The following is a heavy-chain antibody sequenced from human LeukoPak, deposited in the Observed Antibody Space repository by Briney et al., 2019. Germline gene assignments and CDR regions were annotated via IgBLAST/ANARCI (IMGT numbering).Heavy chain of an antibody. Sequence: ASVKVSCKASGYTFSSYAMNWVRQAPGQGLEWMGWINTKTGNPTYAQGFTGRFVFSLDTSVSTAYLQNSNLKAEDTAVYYCARQGPGFCGSTSCYGVDSWGQGTLVTVSS. D-gene: IGHD2-2*01. CDR2: INTKTGNP. CDR1: GYTFSSYA. J-gene: IGHJ4*02. CDR3: ARQGPGFCGSTSCYGVDS. V-gene: IGHV7-4-1*02.